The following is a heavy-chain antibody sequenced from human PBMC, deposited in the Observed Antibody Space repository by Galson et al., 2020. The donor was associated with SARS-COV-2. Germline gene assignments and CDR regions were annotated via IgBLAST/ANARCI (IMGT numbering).Heavy chain of an antibody. CDR2: ISPQNGLT. D-gene: IGHD3-3*02. J-gene: IGHJ6*02. CDR1: GYFFTNYG. V-gene: IGHV1-18*01. Sequence: ASVKVSCKASGYFFTNYGISWVRQAPGQGLEWMGWISPQNGLTRDVQKFQGRLTMTTDTSTSTVYMELRSLTSADTAVYFCAWVGPRQHYYGMDVWGQGTTVIVS. CDR3: AWVGPRQHYYGMDV.